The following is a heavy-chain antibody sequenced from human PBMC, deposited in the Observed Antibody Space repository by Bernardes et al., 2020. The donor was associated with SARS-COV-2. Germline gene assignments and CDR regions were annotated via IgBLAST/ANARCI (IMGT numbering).Heavy chain of an antibody. V-gene: IGHV3-30-3*01. D-gene: IGHD1-26*01. Sequence: GGSLRLSRAASGLTLRSYAMHWVRQVPGKGLEWVAAISCHGSNKYYADSVKGRFTISRDNSKNTLYLQMNSMRAEDTGVYYCAIDAEATALEFYFDFWGPGTLVTVSS. CDR3: AIDAEATALEFYFDF. CDR1: GLTLRSYA. CDR2: ISCHGSNK. J-gene: IGHJ4*02.